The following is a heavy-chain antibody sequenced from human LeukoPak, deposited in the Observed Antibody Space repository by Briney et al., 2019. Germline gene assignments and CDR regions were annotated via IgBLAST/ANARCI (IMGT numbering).Heavy chain of an antibody. CDR3: ARRRGLRLGELSTPDY. Sequence: SETLSLTCAVYGGSLSGYYWSWIRQPPGKGLEWIGEINHSGSTNYNPSLKSRVTISVDTSKNQFSLKLGSVAAADTAVYYCARRRGLRLGELSTPDYWGQGTLVTVSS. CDR1: GGSLSGYY. D-gene: IGHD3-16*02. V-gene: IGHV4-34*01. CDR2: INHSGST. J-gene: IGHJ4*02.